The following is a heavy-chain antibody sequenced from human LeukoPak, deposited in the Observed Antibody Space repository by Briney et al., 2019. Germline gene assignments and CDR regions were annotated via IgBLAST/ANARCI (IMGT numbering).Heavy chain of an antibody. D-gene: IGHD6-19*01. Sequence: SETLSLTCTVSGGSVSSGSYYWSWIRQPPGKGLEWIGYIYYSGSTNYNPSLKSRVTISVDTSKNQFSLKLSSVTAADTAVYYCARSEGQWLTDAEWSFDYWGQGTLVTVSS. CDR3: ARSEGQWLTDAEWSFDY. CDR1: GGSVSSGSYY. V-gene: IGHV4-61*01. J-gene: IGHJ4*02. CDR2: IYYSGST.